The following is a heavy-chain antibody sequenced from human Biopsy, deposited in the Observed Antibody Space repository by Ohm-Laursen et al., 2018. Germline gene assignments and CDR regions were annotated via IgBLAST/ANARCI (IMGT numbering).Heavy chain of an antibody. J-gene: IGHJ6*02. D-gene: IGHD5-24*01. Sequence: SVKVSCKASVNTFATYHIHWVRQAPGQGLEGMGVISPSGATPSFSQKFQGRITMTRDTSRGTVYMDLNSLGSEDTAVYYCPRAGVGSDGTDSYYYGMDVWGPGTTVTVSS. V-gene: IGHV1-46*01. CDR1: VNTFATYH. CDR3: PRAGVGSDGTDSYYYGMDV. CDR2: ISPSGATP.